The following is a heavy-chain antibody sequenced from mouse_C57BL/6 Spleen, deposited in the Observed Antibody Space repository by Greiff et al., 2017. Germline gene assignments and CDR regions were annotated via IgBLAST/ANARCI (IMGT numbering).Heavy chain of an antibody. CDR1: GFTFSSYA. V-gene: IGHV5-4*03. CDR3: ARGYDYDDYYAMDY. D-gene: IGHD2-4*01. Sequence: EVKLVESGGGLVKPGGSLKLSCAASGFTFSSYAMSWVRQTPEKRLEWVATISDGGSYTYYPDNVKGRFTISRDNAKNNLYLQMSHLKSEDTAMXYCARGYDYDDYYAMDYWGQGTSVTVSS. J-gene: IGHJ4*01. CDR2: ISDGGSYT.